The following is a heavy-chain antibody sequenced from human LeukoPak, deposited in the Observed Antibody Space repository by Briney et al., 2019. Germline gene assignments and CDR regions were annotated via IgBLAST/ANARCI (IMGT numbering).Heavy chain of an antibody. CDR2: ISYDGSNK. D-gene: IGHD6-19*01. J-gene: IGHJ1*01. Sequence: GGSLRLSCAASGFTFNSYAMHWVRQAPGKGLEWVAFISYDGSNKYYADSVKGRFTISRDSSKNTLYLQMNSLRTEDTAVYYCARGIAVAGSHAEYFQHWGQGTLVTVSS. V-gene: IGHV3-30-3*01. CDR3: ARGIAVAGSHAEYFQH. CDR1: GFTFNSYA.